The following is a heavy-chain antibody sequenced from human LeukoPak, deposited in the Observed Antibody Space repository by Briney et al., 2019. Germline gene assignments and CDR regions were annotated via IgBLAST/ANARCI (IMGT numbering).Heavy chain of an antibody. D-gene: IGHD6-19*01. J-gene: IGHJ5*02. CDR3: ARDLSSGWYSGLDP. CDR1: GGSISSYY. CDR2: IYYSGST. V-gene: IGHV4-59*01. Sequence: SETLSLTCTVSGGSISSYYWSWIRQPPGKGLEWIGYIYYSGSTNYNPSLKSRVTISVDTSKNQFSLKLSSVTAADTAVYYCARDLSSGWYSGLDPWGQGTLVTVSS.